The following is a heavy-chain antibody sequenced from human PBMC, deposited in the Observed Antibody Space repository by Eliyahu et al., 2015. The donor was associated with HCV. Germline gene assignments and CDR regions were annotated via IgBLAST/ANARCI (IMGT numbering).Heavy chain of an antibody. V-gene: IGHV3-7*01. CDR1: GFMFRDEW. J-gene: IGHJ4*02. CDR3: ARDKDGKDL. CDR2: IQQNGIER. D-gene: IGHD4-17*01. Sequence: GLVQPGGSLRLSCVASGFMFRDEWMSWVRQAPGKGLQWVANIQQNGIERHYADALKGRFTISRDNVRNVLYLEMTRLRVDDTGFYYCARDKDGKDLWGRGTLVTVSS.